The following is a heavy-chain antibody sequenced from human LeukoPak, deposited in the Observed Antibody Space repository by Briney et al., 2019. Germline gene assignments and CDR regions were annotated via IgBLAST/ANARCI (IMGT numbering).Heavy chain of an antibody. CDR3: AKGVSSPLYYFDY. V-gene: IGHV3-23*01. Sequence: GGSLRLSCAASGFTFSTYAMNWVRQAPGKGLEWVSVISASSDKTYYADSVKGRFTVSRDNSKNTLFLQMNSLRAEDTAVYFCAKGVSSPLYYFDYWGQGALVTVSS. CDR2: ISASSDKT. D-gene: IGHD6-13*01. CDR1: GFTFSTYA. J-gene: IGHJ4*02.